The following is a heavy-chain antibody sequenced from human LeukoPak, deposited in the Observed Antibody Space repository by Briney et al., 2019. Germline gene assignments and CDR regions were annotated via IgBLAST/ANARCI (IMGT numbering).Heavy chain of an antibody. CDR2: ISSSGSTI. CDR3: ARERTTYYYDSSGYSGRNHYYYGMDV. V-gene: IGHV3-48*03. Sequence: PGGSLRLSCAASGFTFSSYEMTWVRQAPGKGLEWVSYISSSGSTIYYAGSVKGRFTISRDNAKNSLYLQMNSLRAEDTAVYYCARERTTYYYDSSGYSGRNHYYYGMDVWGQGTTVTVSS. J-gene: IGHJ6*02. CDR1: GFTFSSYE. D-gene: IGHD3-22*01.